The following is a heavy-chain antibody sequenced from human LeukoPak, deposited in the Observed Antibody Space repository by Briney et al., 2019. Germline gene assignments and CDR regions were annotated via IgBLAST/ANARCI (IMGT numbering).Heavy chain of an antibody. CDR1: GGSINSDDYY. CDR3: ARDGGGTRPRFDP. CDR2: IYYSGST. V-gene: IGHV4-30-4*01. Sequence: ASETLSLTCTVSGGSINSDDYYWSWVRQPPGKGLEWIGYIYYSGSTYYNPSLKSRVTISTDTSKNQFSLKLSSVTAADTAVYYCARDGGGTRPRFDPWGQGTLVTVSS. J-gene: IGHJ5*02. D-gene: IGHD2-15*01.